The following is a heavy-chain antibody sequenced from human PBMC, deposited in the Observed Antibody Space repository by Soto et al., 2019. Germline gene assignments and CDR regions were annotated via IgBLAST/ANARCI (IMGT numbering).Heavy chain of an antibody. CDR2: ISSSGSTI. Sequence: GGSLRLSCAASGFTFSDYYMSWIRQAPGKGLEWVSYISSSGSTIYYADSVKGRFTISRDNAKNSLYLQMNSLRAEDTAVYYCARDLVGGWYRKDALAIWGQGTMVTVSS. V-gene: IGHV3-11*01. CDR3: ARDLVGGWYRKDALAI. D-gene: IGHD6-19*01. J-gene: IGHJ3*02. CDR1: GFTFSDYY.